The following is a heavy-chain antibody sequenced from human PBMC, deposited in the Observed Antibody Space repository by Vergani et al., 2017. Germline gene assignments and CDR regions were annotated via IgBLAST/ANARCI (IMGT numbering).Heavy chain of an antibody. CDR2: ISYDGSNK. V-gene: IGHV3-30*01. CDR3: ARGDSSSWEFDY. Sequence: QVQLVESGGGVVQPGRSLRLSCAASGFTFSSYAMHWVRQAPGKGLEWVAVISYDGSNKYDADSVKGRLTISRDNSKNTLYLQMNSLRAEDTAVYYCARGDSSSWEFDYWGQGTLVTVSS. D-gene: IGHD6-13*01. CDR1: GFTFSSYA. J-gene: IGHJ4*02.